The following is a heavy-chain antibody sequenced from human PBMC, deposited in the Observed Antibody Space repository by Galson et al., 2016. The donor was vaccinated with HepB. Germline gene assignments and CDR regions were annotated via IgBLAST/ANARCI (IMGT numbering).Heavy chain of an antibody. Sequence: ETLSLTCTVSGGSISTFYWSWIRQPPGRGLEWVANIHHSGSTYYNPSLQNRATISVDTSKNQFSLKLISVTAADTAVYYCARVVYDILTTSYYFNYWGQGILVTVSS. CDR2: IHHSGST. CDR1: GGSISTFY. CDR3: ARVVYDILTTSYYFNY. D-gene: IGHD3-9*01. J-gene: IGHJ4*02. V-gene: IGHV4-59*01.